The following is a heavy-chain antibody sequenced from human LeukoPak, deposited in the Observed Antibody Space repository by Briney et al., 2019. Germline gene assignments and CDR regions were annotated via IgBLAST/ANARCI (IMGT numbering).Heavy chain of an antibody. CDR3: ARVHYYDSSGYSH. J-gene: IGHJ4*02. D-gene: IGHD3-22*01. Sequence: PGGSLRLSCADSGFTFSRSWMNWVRQAPGKGLEWVSSISSTSSYIYYADSVKGRFTISRDNAKNSLYLQMNSLRAEDTAVYYCARVHYYDSSGYSHWGQGTLVTVSS. CDR2: ISSTSSYI. V-gene: IGHV3-21*01. CDR1: GFTFSRSW.